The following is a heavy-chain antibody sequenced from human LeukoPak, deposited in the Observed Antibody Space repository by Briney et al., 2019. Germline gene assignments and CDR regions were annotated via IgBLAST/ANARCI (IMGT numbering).Heavy chain of an antibody. Sequence: ASVKVSCKASGYTFTRYAMNWVRQAPGQGLEWMGWINPNSGGTNYAQKFQGRVTMTRDTSISTAYMELSRLRSDDTAVYYCARARITMVRGVNNRTGWFDPWGQGTLVTVSS. V-gene: IGHV1-2*02. CDR2: INPNSGGT. D-gene: IGHD3-10*01. J-gene: IGHJ5*02. CDR3: ARARITMVRGVNNRTGWFDP. CDR1: GYTFTRYA.